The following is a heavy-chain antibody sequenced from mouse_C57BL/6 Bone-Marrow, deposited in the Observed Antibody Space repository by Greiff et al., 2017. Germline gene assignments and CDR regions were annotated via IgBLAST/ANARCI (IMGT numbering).Heavy chain of an antibody. D-gene: IGHD1-1*01. CDR3: RVYYGSSWDY. CDR1: GYTFTDYY. CDR2: IYPGSGNT. J-gene: IGHJ2*01. Sequence: QVQLKESGAELVRPGASVKLSCKASGYTFTDYYINWVKQRPGQGLEWIARIYPGSGNTYYNEKFKGKATLTAEKSSSTAYMQLSSLTSEASAVYFCRVYYGSSWDYWGQGTTLTVSS. V-gene: IGHV1-76*01.